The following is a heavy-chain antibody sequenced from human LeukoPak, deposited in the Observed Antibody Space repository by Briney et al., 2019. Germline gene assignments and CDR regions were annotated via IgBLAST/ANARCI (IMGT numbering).Heavy chain of an antibody. Sequence: ASVTVSFKVSGYTLTELSMNWVGQAPGKGLEGMGGFDPEDGETIYAQKFQRTVTMTEDTSTDTAYMELSSLRSEDTAVYYCATSYYYDSSDYYRIDYWGQGTLVTVSS. V-gene: IGHV1-24*01. CDR3: ATSYYYDSSDYYRIDY. CDR2: FDPEDGET. D-gene: IGHD3-22*01. CDR1: GYTLTELS. J-gene: IGHJ4*02.